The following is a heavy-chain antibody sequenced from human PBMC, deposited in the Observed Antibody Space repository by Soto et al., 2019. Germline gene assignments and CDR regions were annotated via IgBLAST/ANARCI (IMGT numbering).Heavy chain of an antibody. CDR2: VSFDGKVT. J-gene: IGHJ4*02. V-gene: IGHV3-30*04. Sequence: PGGSLRLSCTGSGFTFKSLSLHWVRQGPDKGLEWVAVVSFDGKVTYYADSVKGRFTVSRDISKNTIYLQANSLRPEDTAVYYCAREPYGDSQYFDYWGQGT. CDR3: AREPYGDSQYFDY. CDR1: GFTFKSLS. D-gene: IGHD2-21*02.